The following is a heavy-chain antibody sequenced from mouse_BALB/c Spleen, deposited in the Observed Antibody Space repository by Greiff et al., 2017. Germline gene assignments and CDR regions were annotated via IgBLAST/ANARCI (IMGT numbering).Heavy chain of an antibody. CDR1: GYAFSSYW. V-gene: IGHV1-80*01. J-gene: IGHJ4*01. CDR2: IYPGDGDT. CDR3: ARYDYDENYYAMDY. Sequence: QVQLQQSGAELVRPGSSVKISCKASGYAFSSYWMNWVKQRPGQGLEWIGQIYPGDGDTNYNGKFKGKATLTADKSSSTAYMQLSSLTSEDSAVYFCARYDYDENYYAMDYWGQGTSVTVSS. D-gene: IGHD2-4*01.